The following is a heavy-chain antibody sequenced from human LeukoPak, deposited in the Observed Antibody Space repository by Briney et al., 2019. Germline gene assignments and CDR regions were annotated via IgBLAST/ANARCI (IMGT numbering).Heavy chain of an antibody. J-gene: IGHJ4*02. CDR2: IYYSGST. Sequence: SETLSLTCIVSGGSISSYYWSWIRPPPGKGLEWIGYIYYSGSTNYNPSLKSRVTISVDTSKYQFSLKLSSVTAADTAVYYCASEAAAGDYFDYWGQGTLVTVSS. CDR1: GGSISSYY. D-gene: IGHD6-13*01. V-gene: IGHV4-59*01. CDR3: ASEAAAGDYFDY.